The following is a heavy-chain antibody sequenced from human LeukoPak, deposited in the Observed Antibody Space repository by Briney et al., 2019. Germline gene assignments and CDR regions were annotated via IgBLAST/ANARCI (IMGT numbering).Heavy chain of an antibody. CDR3: AKEDSNFWSGHPDD. D-gene: IGHD3-3*01. V-gene: IGHV3-7*03. CDR1: GFTFSNYW. CDR2: IKQDGSEK. J-gene: IGHJ4*02. Sequence: GGSLRLSCAASGFTFSNYWMCWVRQAPGKGLEWVADIKQDGSEKYYADSVKGRFTISRDNAKNTLYLQMNSLRAEDTATYYCAKEDSNFWSGHPDDWGQGTPVTVSS.